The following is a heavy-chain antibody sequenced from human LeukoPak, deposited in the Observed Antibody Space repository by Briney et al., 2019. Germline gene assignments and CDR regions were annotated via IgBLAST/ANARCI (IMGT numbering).Heavy chain of an antibody. Sequence: AATLSLTCTVSGGSISSYYWSCIRQPPGKGLEWIGYMYYSGGTNYNPSLKRRVTISVDTSKNQFSLKLSSVTAADTAVYYCARGPVNDYGDYDLGGSYYYYYMDVWGKGTTVTVSS. D-gene: IGHD4-17*01. J-gene: IGHJ6*03. CDR1: GGSISSYY. V-gene: IGHV4-59*07. CDR2: MYYSGGT. CDR3: ARGPVNDYGDYDLGGSYYYYYMDV.